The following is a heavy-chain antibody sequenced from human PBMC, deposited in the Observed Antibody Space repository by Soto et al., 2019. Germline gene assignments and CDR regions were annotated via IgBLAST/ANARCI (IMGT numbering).Heavy chain of an antibody. V-gene: IGHV1-24*01. D-gene: IGHD3-22*01. CDR2: FDPEDGET. CDR3: ATAKRNYYYDSSGYYHAGLDY. CDR1: GYTLTELS. J-gene: IGHJ4*02. Sequence: ASVKVSCKVSGYTLTELSMHWVRQAPGKGLEWMGGFDPEDGETIYAQKFQGRVTMTEDTSTDTAYMEPSSLRSEDTAVYYCATAKRNYYYDSSGYYHAGLDYWGQGTLVTVSS.